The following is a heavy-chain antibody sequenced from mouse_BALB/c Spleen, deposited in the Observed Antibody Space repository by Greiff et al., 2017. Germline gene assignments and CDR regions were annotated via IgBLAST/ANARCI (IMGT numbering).Heavy chain of an antibody. CDR3: ARWLRFYALDY. J-gene: IGHJ4*01. D-gene: IGHD2-2*01. V-gene: IGHV1-69*02. CDR2: IDASDSYT. CDR1: GYTFTSYW. Sequence: QVQLLQSGAELVKPGASVKLSCKASGYTFTSYWMYWVKQRPGQGLEWIGNIDASDSYTHYSQKFKGKATLTVDKSTSTAYMQLISLTSEDSAVCYCARWLRFYALDYWGQGTTVTVSS.